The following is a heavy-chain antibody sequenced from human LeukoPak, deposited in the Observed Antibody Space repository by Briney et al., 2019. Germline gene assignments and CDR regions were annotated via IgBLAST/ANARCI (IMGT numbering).Heavy chain of an antibody. Sequence: GASVKVSCKASGYTFTNYYIHWVCQAPGQGLEWMGIINPSGGSTSYAQKFQGRVTMTRDTSTSTVYMELSSLRSEDTAVYSCARGGPLQYLPYYYYYMDVWGKGTTVTISS. CDR1: GYTFTNYY. CDR3: ARGGPLQYLPYYYYYMDV. D-gene: IGHD3-9*01. J-gene: IGHJ6*03. V-gene: IGHV1-46*01. CDR2: INPSGGST.